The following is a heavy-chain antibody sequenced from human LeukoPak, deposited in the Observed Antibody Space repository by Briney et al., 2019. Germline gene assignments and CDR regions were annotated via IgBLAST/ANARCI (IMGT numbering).Heavy chain of an antibody. D-gene: IGHD2-2*01. J-gene: IGHJ4*02. CDR3: AIGGDSSTSCYRCFNY. CDR1: GYRFTNYW. V-gene: IGHV5-51*01. CDR2: IYPGDSDT. Sequence: GESLKISCKGSGYRFTNYWIGWVRQMPGKGPEWMGIIYPGDSDTRYSPSFQGQVSISADRSITTAYLQWSSLKASDTAMYYCAIGGDSSTSCYRCFNYWGRGTLVSVSS.